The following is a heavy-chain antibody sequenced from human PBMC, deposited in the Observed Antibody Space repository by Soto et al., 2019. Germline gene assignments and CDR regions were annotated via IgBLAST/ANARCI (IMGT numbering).Heavy chain of an antibody. D-gene: IGHD3-3*01. CDR2: ISGSGTST. Sequence: GGSLRLSCAASGFTFSSDAMSCVRQAPGKGLEWVSAISGSGTSTYFADSVKGRFTISRDNSKNTLYLQMNSLRAEDTAVYYCAKEHATIFGVGSPFAFRGQRTLVTVAS. V-gene: IGHV3-23*01. CDR1: GFTFSSDA. J-gene: IGHJ4*02. CDR3: AKEHATIFGVGSPFAF.